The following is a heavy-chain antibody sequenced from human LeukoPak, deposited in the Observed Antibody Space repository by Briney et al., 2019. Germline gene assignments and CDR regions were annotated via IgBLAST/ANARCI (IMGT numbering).Heavy chain of an antibody. CDR3: ARTAPYYDSSGYYSPYYYYGMDV. D-gene: IGHD3-22*01. Sequence: GGSLRLSCAASGFTFSSYWMHWVRQAPGKGLVWVSRINSDGSSTIYADSVKGRFTISRDNAKNTLYLQMNSLRAEDTAVYYCARTAPYYDSSGYYSPYYYYGMDVWGQGTTVTVSS. V-gene: IGHV3-74*01. J-gene: IGHJ6*02. CDR1: GFTFSSYW. CDR2: INSDGSST.